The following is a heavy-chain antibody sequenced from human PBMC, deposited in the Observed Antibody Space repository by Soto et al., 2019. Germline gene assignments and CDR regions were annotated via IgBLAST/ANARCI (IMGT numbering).Heavy chain of an antibody. CDR3: ARDHAALRSGHPNNWYYYGMDV. CDR2: ISSSSRYI. D-gene: IGHD3-3*01. Sequence: PXLCLRLSCSDSGCTFSSYSMNWVRQAPGKGLEWVSSISSSSRYIYYADSVKGRSTISRDNAKNSLYLQMNSLRAEDTAGYYCARDHAALRSGHPNNWYYYGMDVWGQATTVTVSS. CDR1: GCTFSSYS. J-gene: IGHJ6*01. V-gene: IGHV3-21*01.